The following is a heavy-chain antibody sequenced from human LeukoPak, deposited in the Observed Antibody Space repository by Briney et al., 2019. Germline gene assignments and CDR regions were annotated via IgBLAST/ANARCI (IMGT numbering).Heavy chain of an antibody. CDR2: INPNSGGT. Sequence: GASVKVSCKGSGYTFTSYWIQWVRQAPGQGLEWMGRINPNSGGTNYAQKFQGRVTMTRDTSISTAYMELSRLRSDDTAVYYCARYITVGATYQHFDYWGQGTLVTVSS. V-gene: IGHV1-2*06. CDR1: GYTFTSYW. J-gene: IGHJ4*02. CDR3: ARYITVGATYQHFDY. D-gene: IGHD1-26*01.